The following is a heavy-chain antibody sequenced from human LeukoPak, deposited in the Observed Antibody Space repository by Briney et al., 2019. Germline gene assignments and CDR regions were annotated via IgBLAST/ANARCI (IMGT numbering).Heavy chain of an antibody. CDR1: GGSFSGYY. D-gene: IGHD3-9*01. Sequence: SETLSLTCAVYGGSFSGYYWNWIRQPPGKRLEWIGEINHSGSTNYNPSLKSRVTISVDTSKNDFSLKLSSVTAADTAVYFCERGRHYDILTGYYNERYFDYWGQGTLVTVSS. V-gene: IGHV4-34*01. J-gene: IGHJ4*02. CDR3: ERGRHYDILTGYYNERYFDY. CDR2: INHSGST.